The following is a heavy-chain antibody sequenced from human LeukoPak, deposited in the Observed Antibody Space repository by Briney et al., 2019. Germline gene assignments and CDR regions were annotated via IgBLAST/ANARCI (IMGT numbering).Heavy chain of an antibody. CDR3: ARDPYYDSSLTPP. Sequence: GGSLRLSCAASGFTFSSYSMNWVRQAPGKGLEWVSSISSSSSYIYYADSVKGRFTISRDNAKTSLYLQMNSLRAEDTAVYYCARDPYYDSSLTPPWGQGTLVTVSS. J-gene: IGHJ5*02. D-gene: IGHD3-22*01. CDR1: GFTFSSYS. CDR2: ISSSSSYI. V-gene: IGHV3-21*01.